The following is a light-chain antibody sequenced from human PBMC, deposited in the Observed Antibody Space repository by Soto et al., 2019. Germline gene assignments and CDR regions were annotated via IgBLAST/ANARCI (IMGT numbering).Light chain of an antibody. J-gene: IGLJ1*01. CDR1: SRDVGGSNY. CDR3: SSYTSSNTLEV. Sequence: QSVLVQPACVSGSPGQSITISCSGTSRDVGGSNYVSWYQHHPHRAPKLLIYEVNYRPSGVSSRFSGSKSGNTASLTISGLQAEDEADYYCSSYTSSNTLEVFGVGTKVTVL. CDR2: EVN. V-gene: IGLV2-14*01.